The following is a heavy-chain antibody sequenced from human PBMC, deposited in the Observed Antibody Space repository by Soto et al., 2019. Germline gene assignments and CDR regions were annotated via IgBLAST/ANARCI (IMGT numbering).Heavy chain of an antibody. D-gene: IGHD6-13*01. V-gene: IGHV3-33*01. CDR2: IWYDGSNK. CDR1: GFTFSSYG. J-gene: IGHJ5*02. CDR3: ARDIRQQLATNWFDP. Sequence: GXSLRLSCAASGFTFSSYGLHWFRQAPCKGLEWVAVIWYDGSNKYYADSVKGRFTISRDNSKNTLYLQMNSLRAEDTAVYYCARDIRQQLATNWFDPWGQGTLVTVSS.